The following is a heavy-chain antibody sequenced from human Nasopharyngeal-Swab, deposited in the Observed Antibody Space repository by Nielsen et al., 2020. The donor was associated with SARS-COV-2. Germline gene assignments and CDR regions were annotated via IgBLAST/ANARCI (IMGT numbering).Heavy chain of an antibody. CDR2: ISSSSSYI. V-gene: IGHV3-11*03. CDR3: ANRMPTVGATRYYCFDS. Sequence: GGSLRLSCAASGFTFSDYYMSWIRQAPGKGLEWVSYISSSSSYIYYADSVKGRFTISRDNAKNSLYLQMNSLRAEDTAVYYCANRMPTVGATRYYCFDSWGQGTLVTVSS. J-gene: IGHJ4*02. D-gene: IGHD1-26*01. CDR1: GFTFSDYY.